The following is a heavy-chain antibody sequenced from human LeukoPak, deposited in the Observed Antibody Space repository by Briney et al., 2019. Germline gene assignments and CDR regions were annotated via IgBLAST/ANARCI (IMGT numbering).Heavy chain of an antibody. V-gene: IGHV3-48*03. Sequence: GGSLRLSCAASGFTFSSYEMNWVRQAPGKGLEWVSYISSSGSTIYYADSVKGRFTISRDNAKNSLYLQMNSLRVEDTALYYCARERIAATGTGWFDPWGQGTLVTVSS. D-gene: IGHD6-13*01. CDR3: ARERIAATGTGWFDP. CDR1: GFTFSSYE. CDR2: ISSSGSTI. J-gene: IGHJ5*02.